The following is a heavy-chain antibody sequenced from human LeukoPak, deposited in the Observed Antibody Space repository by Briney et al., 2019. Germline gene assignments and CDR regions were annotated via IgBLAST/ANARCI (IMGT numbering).Heavy chain of an antibody. D-gene: IGHD6-13*01. CDR3: ARSITSSWYGDFQH. CDR2: IYYSGST. CDR1: GGSMSGYF. J-gene: IGHJ1*01. V-gene: IGHV4-59*01. Sequence: PSETLSLTCTVSGGSMSGYFWSWIRQPPAKGLEWIGYIYYSGSTSYNPSLKSRVTISVDTSKNQFSLKLSSVTAADTAVYYCARSITSSWYGDFQHWGQGTLVTVSS.